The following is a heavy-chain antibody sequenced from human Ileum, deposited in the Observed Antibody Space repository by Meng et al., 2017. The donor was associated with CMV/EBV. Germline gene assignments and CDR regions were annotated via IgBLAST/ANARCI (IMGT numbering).Heavy chain of an antibody. CDR3: AIGWVVAARPCSMYFDY. Sequence: SETLSLTCRVSGGSITSYYWSWIRQAPGKGLEWSGYMYYSGRTDYNPSLKSRVTISVDTPKNQFSLQLNSVTPEDTAVYYCAIGWVVAARPCSMYFDYWGQGTLVTVSS. CDR2: MYYSGRT. V-gene: IGHV4-59*12. D-gene: IGHD6-6*01. J-gene: IGHJ4*02. CDR1: GGSITSYY.